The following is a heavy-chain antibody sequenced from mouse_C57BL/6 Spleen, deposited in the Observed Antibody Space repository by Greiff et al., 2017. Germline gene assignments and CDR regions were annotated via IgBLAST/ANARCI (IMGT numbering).Heavy chain of an antibody. CDR2: INPSTGGT. CDR1: GYSFTGYY. D-gene: IGHD1-1*01. J-gene: IGHJ4*01. V-gene: IGHV1-42*01. Sequence: EVQLVESGPELVKPGASVKISCKASGYSFTGYYMNWVKQSPEKSLEWIGEINPSTGGTTYNQKFKAKATLTVDKSSSTAYMQLKSLTSEDSAVYYCARRYYYGSSYPYAMDYWGQGTSVTVSS. CDR3: ARRYYYGSSYPYAMDY.